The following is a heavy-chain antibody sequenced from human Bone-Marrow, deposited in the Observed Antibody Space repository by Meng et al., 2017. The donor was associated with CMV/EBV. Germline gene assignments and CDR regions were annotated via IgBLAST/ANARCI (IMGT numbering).Heavy chain of an antibody. Sequence: SGLDFSSYDESWVQQAPGKGLEWGSSVSNTGTTYADSVEGRFTLSRNNSQNTMVLQMNSLRAEETAVYYCAKSFRQYDTNGYYSFDYWGQGALVTVSS. CDR2: VSNTGT. CDR1: GLDFSSYD. CDR3: AKSFRQYDTNGYYSFDY. J-gene: IGHJ4*02. D-gene: IGHD3-22*01. V-gene: IGHV3-23*01.